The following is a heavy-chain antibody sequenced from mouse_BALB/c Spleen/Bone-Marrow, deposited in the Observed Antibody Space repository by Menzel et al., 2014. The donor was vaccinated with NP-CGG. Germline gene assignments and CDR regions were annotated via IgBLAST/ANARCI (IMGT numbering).Heavy chain of an antibody. J-gene: IGHJ2*01. CDR3: ARNWAFDY. D-gene: IGHD4-1*01. CDR1: GYTFXSYW. CDR2: VDPSDSKT. Sequence: VKLMESGAALVRPGASVKLSCKASGYTFXSYWMNWVKQRPGRGLEWIGMVDPSDSKTHFNQMFKDKATLTVDKSSSTAYMHLSSLTSEDSAVYYCARNWAFDYWGQGTTLTVSS. V-gene: IGHV1-61*01.